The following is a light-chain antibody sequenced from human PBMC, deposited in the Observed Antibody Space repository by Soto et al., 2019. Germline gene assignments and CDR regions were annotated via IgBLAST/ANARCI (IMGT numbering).Light chain of an antibody. CDR1: SSDVGGYTS. CDR3: SSYTSSSTLL. CDR2: DVS. Sequence: QSVLTQPASLSGSPGQSIAISCTGTSSDVGGYTSVSWYQQHPGKAPKLMIYDVSNRPSGVSDRFSGSRSGNTASLTISGLQAEDEADYYCSSYTSSSTLLFGGGTQLTVL. J-gene: IGLJ2*01. V-gene: IGLV2-14*01.